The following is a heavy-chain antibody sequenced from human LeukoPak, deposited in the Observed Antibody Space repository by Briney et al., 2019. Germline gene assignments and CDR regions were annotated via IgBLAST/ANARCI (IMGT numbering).Heavy chain of an antibody. CDR3: AREAARPGVYYYYYYYMDV. CDR1: GYTFTSYA. J-gene: IGHJ6*03. Sequence: EASVKVSCKASGYTFTSYAMHWVRQAPGQRLEWMGWINAGNGNTKYSQEFQGRVTITRDTSATTAYMELSSLRSEDMAVYYCAREAARPGVYYYYYYYMDVWGKGTTVTVSS. D-gene: IGHD6-6*01. CDR2: INAGNGNT. V-gene: IGHV1-3*03.